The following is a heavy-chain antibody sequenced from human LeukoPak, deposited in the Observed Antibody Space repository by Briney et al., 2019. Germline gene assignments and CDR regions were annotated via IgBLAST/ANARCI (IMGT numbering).Heavy chain of an antibody. V-gene: IGHV3-21*01. Sequence: GGSLRLSCAASGFTFTSYSMNWVRQAPGRGLEWVSSISSSSTYIYYADSVKGRFTISRDNAKNSLYLQMNSLRAEDTAVYYCARDLASYSSGWYGGFDYWGQGTLVTVSS. J-gene: IGHJ4*02. CDR1: GFTFTSYS. D-gene: IGHD6-19*01. CDR3: ARDLASYSSGWYGGFDY. CDR2: ISSSSTYI.